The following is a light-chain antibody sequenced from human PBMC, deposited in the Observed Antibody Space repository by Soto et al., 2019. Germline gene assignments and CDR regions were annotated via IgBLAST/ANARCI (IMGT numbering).Light chain of an antibody. J-gene: IGLJ3*02. CDR2: RTN. Sequence: QSVLTQPPSASGTPGQRVTISCSGSSSDIGSNTVNWYQQLPGTAPKLLIYRTNQRPSGIPDRFSGSKSGTSASLDISGLQSEDEADYYCTAWDGSLNARVFGGGTQLTV. CDR1: SSDIGSNT. CDR3: TAWDGSLNARV. V-gene: IGLV1-44*01.